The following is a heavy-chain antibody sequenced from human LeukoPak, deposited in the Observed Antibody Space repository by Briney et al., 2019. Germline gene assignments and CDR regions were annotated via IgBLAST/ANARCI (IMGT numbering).Heavy chain of an antibody. CDR3: AKGEDTALLANDY. Sequence: GGSLRLSCAASGFTFSSYGMHWVRQAPGKGLEWVAVISYDGSNKYYADSVKGRFTISRDNSKNTLYLQMNSLRAEDTAVYYCAKGEDTALLANDYWGQGTLVTVSS. CDR2: ISYDGSNK. CDR1: GFTFSSYG. D-gene: IGHD5-18*01. J-gene: IGHJ4*02. V-gene: IGHV3-30*18.